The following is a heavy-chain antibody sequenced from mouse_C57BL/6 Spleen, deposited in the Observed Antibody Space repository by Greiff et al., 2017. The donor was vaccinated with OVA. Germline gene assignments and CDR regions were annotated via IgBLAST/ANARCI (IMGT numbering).Heavy chain of an antibody. D-gene: IGHD4-1*01. CDR3: ARRITGTGYYFDY. CDR1: GYTFTSYW. Sequence: VQLQQPGAELVKPGASVKLSCKASGYTFTSYWMHWVKQRPGQGLEWIGMIHPNSGSTNYNEKFKSKATLTVDKSSSTAYMQLSSLTSEDSAVYYCARRITGTGYYFDYWGQGTTLTVSS. CDR2: IHPNSGST. J-gene: IGHJ2*01. V-gene: IGHV1-64*01.